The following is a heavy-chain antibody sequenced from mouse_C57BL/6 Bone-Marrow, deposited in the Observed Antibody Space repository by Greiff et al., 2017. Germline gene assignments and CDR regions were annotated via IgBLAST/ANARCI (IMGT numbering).Heavy chain of an antibody. Sequence: VQLQQSGPELVRPGASVKISCKAPGYTFTSHWMQWVRQRPGQGLEWIGEIFPGSGSTYYNEKFKGKATLPVDTSSSTAYMQLSSLTSEDSAVYFCASVYGGFLHLFAYWGQGTLVTVSA. CDR3: ASVYGGFLHLFAY. J-gene: IGHJ3*01. CDR1: GYTFTSHW. CDR2: IFPGSGST. D-gene: IGHD1-1*01. V-gene: IGHV1-56*01.